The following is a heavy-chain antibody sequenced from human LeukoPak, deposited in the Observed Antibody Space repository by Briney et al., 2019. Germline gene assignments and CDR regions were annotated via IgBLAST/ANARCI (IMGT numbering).Heavy chain of an antibody. V-gene: IGHV4-38-2*01. J-gene: IGHJ4*02. CDR1: GYSIGNDYY. Sequence: SETLSLTCAVSGYSIGNDYYWGWIRQPPGKGPERIGTIYHSGSLYYNPSLKTRVTISIDASKNQFSLRLSSVTAADTAVYYCARVEFLSGPGPKFDYWGQGTLVTVSS. D-gene: IGHD3-10*01. CDR3: ARVEFLSGPGPKFDY. CDR2: IYHSGSL.